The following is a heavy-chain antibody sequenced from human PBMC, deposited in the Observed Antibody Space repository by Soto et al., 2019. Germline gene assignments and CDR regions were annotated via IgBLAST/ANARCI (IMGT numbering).Heavy chain of an antibody. J-gene: IGHJ6*02. CDR3: ANWGVRGVIVDYYGMDV. CDR2: ISSSGSTI. D-gene: IGHD3-10*01. CDR1: GFTFSSYE. Sequence: GGSLRLSCAASGFTFSSYEMNWVRQAPGQGLEWVSYISSSGSTIYYADSVKGRCTISRDNAKNSLYLQMNSLRAEDTAVYYCANWGVRGVIVDYYGMDVWGQGTTVTVSS. V-gene: IGHV3-48*03.